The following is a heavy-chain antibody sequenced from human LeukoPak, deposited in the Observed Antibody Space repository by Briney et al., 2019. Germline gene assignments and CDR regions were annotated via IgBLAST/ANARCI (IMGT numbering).Heavy chain of an antibody. V-gene: IGHV1-69*13. D-gene: IGHD5-18*01. CDR3: ARVGQPHDAFDI. CDR1: GYTFTSYY. Sequence: SVKVSCKASGYTFTSYYVHWVRQAPGQGLEWMGGIIPIFGTANYAQKFQGRVTITADESTSTAYMELSSLRSEDTAVYYCARVGQPHDAFDIWGQGTMVTVSS. J-gene: IGHJ3*02. CDR2: IIPIFGTA.